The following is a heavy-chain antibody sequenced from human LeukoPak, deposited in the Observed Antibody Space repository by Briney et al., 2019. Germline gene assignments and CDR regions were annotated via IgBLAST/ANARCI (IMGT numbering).Heavy chain of an antibody. CDR2: INHSGST. Sequence: SETLSLTCAVYGGSFSGYYWSWICQPPGKGLEWIGEINHSGSTNYNPSLKSRVTISVDTSKNQFSLKLSSVTAADTAVYYCARGRVNYYYYYMDVWGKGTTVTVSS. V-gene: IGHV4-34*01. J-gene: IGHJ6*03. D-gene: IGHD2-21*01. CDR3: ARGRVNYYYYYMDV. CDR1: GGSFSGYY.